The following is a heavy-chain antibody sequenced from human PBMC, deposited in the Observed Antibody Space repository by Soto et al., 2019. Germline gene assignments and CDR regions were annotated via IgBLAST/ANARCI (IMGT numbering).Heavy chain of an antibody. CDR3: ARDARTPLRWGMGY. J-gene: IGHJ4*02. Sequence: QVQLVQSGAEVKKPGASVKVSCKASGYTFTSYGISWVRQAPGQGLEWMGWISAYSGNTNYAQKLQGRVTMTSDTSKSTAYIELRSLRSDDTAVYYWARDARTPLRWGMGYWGQGSLAAVSS. CDR1: GYTFTSYG. D-gene: IGHD4-17*01. CDR2: ISAYSGNT. V-gene: IGHV1-18*01.